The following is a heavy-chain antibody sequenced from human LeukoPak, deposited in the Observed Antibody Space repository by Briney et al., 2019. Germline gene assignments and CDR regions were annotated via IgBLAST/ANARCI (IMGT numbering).Heavy chain of an antibody. CDR3: ARGAWYFDY. Sequence: SQTLSLTCAVSGGSVMSGGYSWSWIGQTPEKGLEWIGHVFHSGDTEYNPSLKNRVAMSLVRSKNQVSLELSSVTAADTAVYYCARGAWYFDYWGQGTLVTVSS. V-gene: IGHV4-30-2*01. CDR2: VFHSGDT. CDR1: GGSVMSGGYS. J-gene: IGHJ4*02.